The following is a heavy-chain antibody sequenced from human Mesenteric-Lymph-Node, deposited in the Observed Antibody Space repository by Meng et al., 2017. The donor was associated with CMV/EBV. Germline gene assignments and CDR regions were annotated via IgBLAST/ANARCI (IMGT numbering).Heavy chain of an antibody. Sequence: ASVKVSCKASGYTFTSYGISWVRQAPGQGLEWMGWINPNSGGTNYAQKFQGRVTMTRDTSISTAYMELSRLRSYDTAVYYCARGGEDIVVVPAAIPYYGMDVWGQGTTVTVSS. V-gene: IGHV1-2*02. D-gene: IGHD2-2*02. CDR3: ARGGEDIVVVPAAIPYYGMDV. CDR1: GYTFTSYG. J-gene: IGHJ6*02. CDR2: INPNSGGT.